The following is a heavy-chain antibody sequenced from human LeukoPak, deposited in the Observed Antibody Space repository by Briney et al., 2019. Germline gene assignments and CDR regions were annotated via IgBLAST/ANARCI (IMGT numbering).Heavy chain of an antibody. CDR1: GGSFSGYY. CDR2: INHSGST. J-gene: IGHJ4*02. CDR3: ARGSAVAGTLGDY. D-gene: IGHD6-19*01. V-gene: IGHV4-34*01. Sequence: SETLSLTCAVYGGSFSGYYWSWIRQPPGKGLEWIGEINHSGSTNYNPSLKSRVTISVDTSKNQFSLKLSSVTAADTAVYYCARGSAVAGTLGDYWGQGTLVTVSS.